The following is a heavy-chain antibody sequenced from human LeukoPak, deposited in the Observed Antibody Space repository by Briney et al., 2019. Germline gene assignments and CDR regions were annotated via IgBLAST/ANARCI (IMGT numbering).Heavy chain of an antibody. V-gene: IGHV3-23*01. D-gene: IGHD2-2*01. J-gene: IGHJ3*02. CDR3: ARDPRYCSSTSCHDAFDI. Sequence: GGSLRLSCAASDSGFTFSSYAMSWVRQAPGKGLEWVSGISGSGGGTYYADSAKGRFTISRDNAKNSLYLQMNSLRAEDTAVYYCARDPRYCSSTSCHDAFDIWGQGTMVTVSS. CDR1: DSGFTFSSYA. CDR2: ISGSGGGT.